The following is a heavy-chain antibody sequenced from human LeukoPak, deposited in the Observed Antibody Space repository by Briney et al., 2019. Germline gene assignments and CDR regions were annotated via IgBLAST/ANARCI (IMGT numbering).Heavy chain of an antibody. V-gene: IGHV3-7*01. CDR1: GFTSSSYW. Sequence: PGGSLRLSCAASGFTSSSYWMTWVRQAPGKGLEWVANIKQDGTERYYADSVKGRFTISRDNAKNSLFLQMNSLRAEDTAVYFCARATWDPNYYYYMDVWGKGTTVTISS. CDR3: ARATWDPNYYYYMDV. J-gene: IGHJ6*03. CDR2: IKQDGTER. D-gene: IGHD1-26*01.